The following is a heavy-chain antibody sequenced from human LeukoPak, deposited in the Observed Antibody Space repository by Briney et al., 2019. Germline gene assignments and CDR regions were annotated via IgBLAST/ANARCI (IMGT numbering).Heavy chain of an antibody. CDR1: GFTFSDSA. J-gene: IGHJ4*02. V-gene: IGHV3-73*01. D-gene: IGHD6-19*01. Sequence: GGSLRLSCAASGFTFSDSAMNWVRQASGKGLEWVGHIRDKTNSYATAYAASVRGRFTISRDDSKNTAYLQMNSLKTEDTAVYYCTGGSGWYSPDYWGQGTLVTVSS. CDR2: IRDKTNSYAT. CDR3: TGGSGWYSPDY.